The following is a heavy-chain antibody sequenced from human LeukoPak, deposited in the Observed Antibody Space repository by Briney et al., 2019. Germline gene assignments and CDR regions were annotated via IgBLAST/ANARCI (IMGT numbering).Heavy chain of an antibody. CDR3: ARDLGYYDSSGYCDY. V-gene: IGHV3-33*01. CDR2: IWYDGSNK. J-gene: IGHJ4*02. CDR1: GFTFSSYG. Sequence: PGGSLRLSCAASGFTFSSYGMHWVRQAPGKGLEWEAVIWYDGSNKYYADSVKGRFTISRDNSKNTLYLQMNSLRAEDTAVYYCARDLGYYDSSGYCDYWGQGTLVTVSS. D-gene: IGHD3-22*01.